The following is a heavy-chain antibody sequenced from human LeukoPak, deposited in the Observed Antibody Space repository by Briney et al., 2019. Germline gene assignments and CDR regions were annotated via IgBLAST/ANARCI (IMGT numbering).Heavy chain of an antibody. CDR2: ISGSGGST. V-gene: IGHV3-23*01. D-gene: IGHD1-14*01. CDR1: GFTFSSYA. J-gene: IGHJ4*02. Sequence: PGGSLRLSCAASGFTFSSYAMSWVRQAPGKGLEWVSAISGSGGSTYYADSVKGRFTISRDNSKNTLYLQMNSLRAEDTAVYYCARIPDGGMGPTFDYWGQGTLVTVSS. CDR3: ARIPDGGMGPTFDY.